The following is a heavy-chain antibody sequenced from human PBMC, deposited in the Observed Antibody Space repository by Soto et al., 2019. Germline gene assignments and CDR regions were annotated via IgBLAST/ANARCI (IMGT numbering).Heavy chain of an antibody. V-gene: IGHV4-34*01. CDR3: ARGPCSSTSCPKGWNYYYYGMDV. CDR1: GGSISGANNY. Sequence: PSETLSLTCSVSGGSISGANNYWNWIRQHPGKGLEWIGEINHSGSTNYNPSLKSRVTISVDTSKNQFSLKLSSVTAADTAVYYCARGPCSSTSCPKGWNYYYYGMDVWGQGTTVTVSS. D-gene: IGHD2-2*01. J-gene: IGHJ6*02. CDR2: INHSGST.